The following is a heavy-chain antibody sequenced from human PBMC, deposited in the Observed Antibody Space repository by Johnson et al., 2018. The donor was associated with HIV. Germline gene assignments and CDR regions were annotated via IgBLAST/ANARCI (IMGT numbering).Heavy chain of an antibody. CDR3: ASLRDAFDI. CDR1: GFTFSSYA. CDR2: ISYDGSNK. V-gene: IGHV3-30*04. Sequence: QMQLVESGGGVVQPGRSLRLSCAASGFTFSSYAMHWVRQAPGKGLEWVAVISYDGSNKYYADSVKGRFTTSRDNAKNTLFLQMNSLRAEDTAVYYCASLRDAFDIWGQGTMVTVSS. J-gene: IGHJ3*02.